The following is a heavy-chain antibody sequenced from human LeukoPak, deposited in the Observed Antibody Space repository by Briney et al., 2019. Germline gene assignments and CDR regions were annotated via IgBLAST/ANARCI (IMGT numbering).Heavy chain of an antibody. J-gene: IGHJ4*02. CDR2: IYYSGST. Sequence: SETLSLTCTVSGGSISSYYWSWIRQPPGKGLEWIGYIYYSGSTNYNPPLKSRVTISVDTSKNQFSLKLSSVTAADTAVYYCARVVGYCSGGSCYRYFDYWGQGTLVTVSS. D-gene: IGHD2-15*01. CDR1: GGSISSYY. V-gene: IGHV4-59*01. CDR3: ARVVGYCSGGSCYRYFDY.